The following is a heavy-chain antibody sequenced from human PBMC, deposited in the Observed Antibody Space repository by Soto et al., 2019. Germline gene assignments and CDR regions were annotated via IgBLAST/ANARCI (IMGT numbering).Heavy chain of an antibody. CDR1: GFTFSTSW. V-gene: IGHV3-7*01. Sequence: GGSLRLSCATSGFTFSTSWMGWVRQAPGRGLEWVATIRQDGSDQYYVDSLKGRFTISRDNAKNSLFLQMNSLRAEDTAVYYCARYCSGGDCYPYYYYYYMDVWGKGTTVTVSS. CDR2: IRQDGSDQ. J-gene: IGHJ6*03. D-gene: IGHD2-21*02. CDR3: ARYCSGGDCYPYYYYYYMDV.